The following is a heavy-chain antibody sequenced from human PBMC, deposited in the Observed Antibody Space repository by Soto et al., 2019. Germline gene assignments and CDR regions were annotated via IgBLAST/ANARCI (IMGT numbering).Heavy chain of an antibody. D-gene: IGHD3-22*01. CDR2: INKDGGEE. J-gene: IGHJ5*01. Sequence: EVQLVESGGGLVQPGGSLTLSCAASGFTFSSYWMSWVRQAPGKGLEWVANINKDGGEEYYVDSVKGRFTISRDNAKNSLYLQVNSLGAVDTAMYYWAKGGASYEECDSWGHGTLVTVSS. V-gene: IGHV3-7*01. CDR1: GFTFSSYW. CDR3: AKGGASYEECDS.